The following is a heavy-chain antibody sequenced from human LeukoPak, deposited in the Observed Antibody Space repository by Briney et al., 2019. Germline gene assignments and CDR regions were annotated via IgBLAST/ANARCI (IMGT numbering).Heavy chain of an antibody. Sequence: PGGSLRLSCAASGFTFNSYAMSWVRQAPGKGLEWVSAISCSGGSTYYADSVKGRFTISRDNSKNTLYLQMNSLRAEDTAVYYCAKDRDYYGSGSYPDYWGQGTLVTVSS. D-gene: IGHD3-10*01. J-gene: IGHJ4*02. CDR1: GFTFNSYA. CDR3: AKDRDYYGSGSYPDY. V-gene: IGHV3-23*01. CDR2: ISCSGGST.